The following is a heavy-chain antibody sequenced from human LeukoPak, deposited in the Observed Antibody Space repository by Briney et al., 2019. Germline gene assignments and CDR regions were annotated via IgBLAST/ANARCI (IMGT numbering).Heavy chain of an antibody. V-gene: IGHV3-53*01. CDR3: ARGPRYSFY. CDR2: IDGTT. Sequence: IDGTTYYADSVKGRFTNSRDQANNTLYLQMNTLRDEDTAVYYCARGPRYSFYWGQGTLVSVSS. J-gene: IGHJ4*02. D-gene: IGHD6-13*01.